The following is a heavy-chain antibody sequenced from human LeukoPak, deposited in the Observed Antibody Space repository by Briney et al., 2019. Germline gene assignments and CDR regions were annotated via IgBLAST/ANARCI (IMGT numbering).Heavy chain of an antibody. CDR1: GGSISSGDYY. V-gene: IGHV4-30-4*08. J-gene: IGHJ4*02. D-gene: IGHD6-6*01. CDR3: ARVGSSSGSTSDLADY. Sequence: SQTLSLICTVSGGSISSGDYYWSWIRQPPGKGLEWIGYIYYSGSTHYNPSLKSRVTISVDTSKNQFSLKLSSVTAADTAVYYCARVGSSSGSTSDLADYWGQGTLVTVSS. CDR2: IYYSGST.